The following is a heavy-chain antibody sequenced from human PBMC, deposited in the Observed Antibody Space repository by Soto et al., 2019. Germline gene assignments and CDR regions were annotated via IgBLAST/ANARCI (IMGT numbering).Heavy chain of an antibody. J-gene: IGHJ3*02. V-gene: IGHV1-18*01. CDR3: ARPEGERGYSYGGPAFDI. CDR2: ISAYNGNT. CDR1: GYTFTSYG. Sequence: ASVKVSCKASGYTFTSYGISWVRQAPGQGLEWMGWISAYNGNTNYAQKLQGRVTMTTDTSTSTAYMELRSLRSDDTAVYYCARPEGERGYSYGGPAFDIWGQGTMVTVSS. D-gene: IGHD5-18*01.